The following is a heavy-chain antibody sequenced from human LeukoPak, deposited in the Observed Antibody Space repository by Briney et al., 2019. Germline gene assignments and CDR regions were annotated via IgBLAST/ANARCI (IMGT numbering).Heavy chain of an antibody. CDR1: GGSISSYY. CDR2: IYYSGST. D-gene: IGHD6-13*01. V-gene: IGHV4-59*01. CDR3: AREGQQLVHYFDY. J-gene: IGHJ4*02. Sequence: SETLSPTCTVSGGSISSYYWSRIRQPPGKGLEWIGYIYYSGSTNYNPSLKSRVTISVDTSKNQFSLKLSSVTAADTAVYYCAREGQQLVHYFDYWGQGTLVTVSS.